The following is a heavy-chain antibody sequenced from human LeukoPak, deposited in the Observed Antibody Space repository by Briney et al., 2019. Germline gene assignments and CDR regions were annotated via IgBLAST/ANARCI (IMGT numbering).Heavy chain of an antibody. D-gene: IGHD3-22*01. J-gene: IGHJ4*02. CDR2: IHWDDDK. V-gene: IGHV2-5*02. CDR1: GFSLNTRGLE. Sequence: SGPTLANPTQTHTLSRTVTGFSLNTRGLEGGWIRQPPGKALEWLALIHWDDDKRYSPSLKTVLRITKDTFKNQVVLTMTNMDPVDTATYYCAHSGMIVVAPFDHWGQGTLVTVSS. CDR3: AHSGMIVVAPFDH.